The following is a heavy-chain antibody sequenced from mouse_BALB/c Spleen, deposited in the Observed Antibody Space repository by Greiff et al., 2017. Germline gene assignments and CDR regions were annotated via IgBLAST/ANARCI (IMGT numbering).Heavy chain of an antibody. CDR2: IDPENGNT. CDR3: ARYDD. D-gene: IGHD2-12*01. Sequence: EVQLQQSGAGLVRPGAFVKFSCKASGFTIKDYYMHWVKQTPEQGLEWMGWIDPENGNTIYDPKFQGKASITADTSSNTDYLQLSSLTCEDTAVYYCARYDDWGQGTLVTVSA. V-gene: IGHV14-1*02. CDR1: GFTIKDYY. J-gene: IGHJ3*01.